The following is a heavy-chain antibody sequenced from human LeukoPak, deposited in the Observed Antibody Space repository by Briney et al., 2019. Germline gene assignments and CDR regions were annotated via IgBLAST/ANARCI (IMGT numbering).Heavy chain of an antibody. V-gene: IGHV4-34*01. Sequence: SETLSLTRAVYGGSFSGYYWSWIRQPPGKGLEWIGEINHSGSTNYNPSLKGRFTISADTSKNQFSLKLSPVTPADTAVYSCARSKRPHFWGGYSAPFDYWGPGTLVTVSS. D-gene: IGHD3-3*02. CDR2: INHSGST. CDR3: ARSKRPHFWGGYSAPFDY. CDR1: GGSFSGYY. J-gene: IGHJ4*02.